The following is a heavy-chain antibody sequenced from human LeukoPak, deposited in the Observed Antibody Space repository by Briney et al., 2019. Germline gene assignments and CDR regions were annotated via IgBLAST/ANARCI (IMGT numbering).Heavy chain of an antibody. CDR2: ISGSGGST. J-gene: IGHJ6*02. CDR3: AKVVRGYGDSV. V-gene: IGHV3-23*01. D-gene: IGHD4-17*01. CDR1: GFTFSDYY. Sequence: GGSLRLSCAASGFTFSDYYMSWVRQAPGKGLEWVSAISGSGGSTYYADSVKGRFTISRDNSKNTLYLQMNSLRAEDTAVYYCAKVVRGYGDSVWGQGTTVTVSS.